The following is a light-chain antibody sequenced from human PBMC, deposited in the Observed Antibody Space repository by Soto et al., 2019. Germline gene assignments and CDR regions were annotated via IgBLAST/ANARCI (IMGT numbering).Light chain of an antibody. J-gene: IGLJ1*01. CDR2: DVS. V-gene: IGLV2-14*01. CDR3: SSYISSGTYV. CDR1: SSDVGGYNY. Sequence: QSALTQPASVSGSPRQSITISCTGTSSDVGGYNYVSWYQQHPGKVPKLIIYDVSNRPSGVSNRFSASKSGNTASLTISGLQAEDEADYYCSSYISSGTYVFGTGTKVTVL.